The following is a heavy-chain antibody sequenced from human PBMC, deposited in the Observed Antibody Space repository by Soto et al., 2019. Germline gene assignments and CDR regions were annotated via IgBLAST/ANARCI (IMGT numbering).Heavy chain of an antibody. CDR3: ARGYGSGTYYEH. D-gene: IGHD3-10*01. CDR1: GYSFTSYF. J-gene: IGHJ4*02. V-gene: IGHV1-46*01. CDR2: INPSDGST. Sequence: ASVKVSCKTSGYSFTSYFLHWVRQAPGQGLEWMGIINPSDGSTRYAQRIQGRVTMARDTSTGTVYMELSSLRSEDTAVYYCARGYGSGTYYEHWGQGTLVTVYS.